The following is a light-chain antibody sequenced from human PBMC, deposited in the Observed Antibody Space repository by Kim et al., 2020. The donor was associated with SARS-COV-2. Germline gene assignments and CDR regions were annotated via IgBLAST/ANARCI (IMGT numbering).Light chain of an antibody. Sequence: ASVGDRVTITGRASQAISNYVAWYQQKPGKVPTVLIYRASTLQSGDPSRFSGSGAGTDFTLTISSLQPEDVATYYCQQYMSAPITFGQGTRLEIK. CDR3: QQYMSAPIT. CDR2: RAS. J-gene: IGKJ5*01. CDR1: QAISNY. V-gene: IGKV1-27*01.